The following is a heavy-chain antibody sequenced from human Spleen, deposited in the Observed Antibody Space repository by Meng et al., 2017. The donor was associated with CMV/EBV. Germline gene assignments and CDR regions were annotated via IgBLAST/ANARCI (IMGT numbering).Heavy chain of an antibody. CDR1: GDSLRSGGYY. J-gene: IGHJ2*01. V-gene: IGHV4-61*08. CDR3: ARKSPYWYFDL. Sequence: CTVSGDSLRSGGYYWSWIRQPQGKTLEWVGYIYHMGDTNYNPSLKSRVTISVDTSKNQFSLRLSSVTAADTAIYYCARKSPYWYFDLWGRGTLVTVSS. CDR2: IYHMGDT.